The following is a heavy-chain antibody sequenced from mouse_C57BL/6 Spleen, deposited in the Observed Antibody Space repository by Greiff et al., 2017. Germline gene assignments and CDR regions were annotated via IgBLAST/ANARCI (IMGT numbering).Heavy chain of an antibody. CDR2: INPYNGGP. CDR3: ARGGYYYGSSSYAMDY. V-gene: IGHV1-19*01. D-gene: IGHD1-1*01. J-gene: IGHJ4*01. CDR1: GYTFTDYY. Sequence: DVQLQESGPVLVKPGASVKMSCKASGYTFTDYYMNWVKQSHGKSLEWIGVINPYNGGPSYNQKFKGKATLTVDKSSSTAYMELNSLTSEDSAVYYWARGGYYYGSSSYAMDYWGQGTSVTVSS.